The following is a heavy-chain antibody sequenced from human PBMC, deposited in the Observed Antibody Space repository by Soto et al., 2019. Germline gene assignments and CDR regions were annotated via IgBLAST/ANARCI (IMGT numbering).Heavy chain of an antibody. CDR1: GGSISSSYW. CDR3: ARDFTLFGVVPRRFDP. J-gene: IGHJ5*02. V-gene: IGHV4-4*02. Sequence: PSETLSLTCAVSGGSISSSYWWSWLRQPPGMGLEWIGEIHHSGSTNYNPSLKSRVTISVDKSKNQFSLRLSSVTAADTAVYYCARDFTLFGVVPRRFDPWGQGTLVTAPQ. CDR2: IHHSGST. D-gene: IGHD3-3*01.